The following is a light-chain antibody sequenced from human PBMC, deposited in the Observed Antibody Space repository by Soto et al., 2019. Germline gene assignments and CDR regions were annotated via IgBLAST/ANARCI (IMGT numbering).Light chain of an antibody. CDR2: YVD. CDR1: SRDVGAYDY. J-gene: IGLJ1*01. CDR3: CSYADGSIYF. Sequence: QTFLTKPASLAGSPGQSITISCTGTSRDVGAYDYVSWYLQYPDKAPQLLIYYVDHRPSGVSSRFSGSKSGNTASLTISGLQAEDEGDYYCCSYADGSIYFFGTGTKVTFL. V-gene: IGLV2-14*03.